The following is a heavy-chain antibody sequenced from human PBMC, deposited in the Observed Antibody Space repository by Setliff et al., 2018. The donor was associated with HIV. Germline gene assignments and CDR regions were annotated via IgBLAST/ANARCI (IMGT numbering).Heavy chain of an antibody. Sequence: ASVKVSCKASGYTFTGYYMHWVRQAPGQGLEWMGWINPNSGDTNYAQKFQGRVTMTTDTSTNTAYMEMRTLRSDDTAVYYCVRGVTRDISGYYRDEYFQHWGQGTPVTVSS. D-gene: IGHD3-22*01. CDR1: GYTFTGYY. J-gene: IGHJ1*01. CDR3: VRGVTRDISGYYRDEYFQH. CDR2: INPNSGDT. V-gene: IGHV1-2*02.